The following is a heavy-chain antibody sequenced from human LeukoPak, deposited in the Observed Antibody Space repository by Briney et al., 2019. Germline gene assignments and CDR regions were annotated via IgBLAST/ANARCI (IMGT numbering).Heavy chain of an antibody. V-gene: IGHV3-23*01. CDR2: ISASGGNT. Sequence: GGSLILSCAASEFTFSSYAMQWVRQAPGKGLEWVSGISASGGNTWYADSVKGRFTISRDNSKNTLYLQMNSLRAEDTAVYYCAKYVSARGPPYALAVWGQGTTATVSS. D-gene: IGHD2/OR15-2a*01. CDR1: EFTFSSYA. J-gene: IGHJ6*02. CDR3: AKYVSARGPPYALAV.